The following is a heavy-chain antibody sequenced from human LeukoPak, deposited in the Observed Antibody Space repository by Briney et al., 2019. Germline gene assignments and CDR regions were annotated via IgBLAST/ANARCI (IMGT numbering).Heavy chain of an antibody. D-gene: IGHD6-13*01. CDR2: ISCTRGST. J-gene: IGHJ5*02. V-gene: IGHV3-23*01. Sequence: GGSLRLSXAASGFTFSSYAITWVRQAPGKGLEWVSTISCTRGSTYYADSVKGRFTISRDNSKNTLYLQMNSLRVEDTAIYYCAKQIVAAGLRGNWFDPWGQGTLVTVSS. CDR3: AKQIVAAGLRGNWFDP. CDR1: GFTFSSYA.